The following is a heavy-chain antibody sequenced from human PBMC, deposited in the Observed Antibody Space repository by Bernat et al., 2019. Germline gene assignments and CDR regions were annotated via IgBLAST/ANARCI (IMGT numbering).Heavy chain of an antibody. V-gene: IGHV4-39*01. CDR2: IYYSGST. CDR3: ERLLKLRFLEWLSSKDGMDV. D-gene: IGHD3-3*01. J-gene: IGHJ6*02. CDR1: GGSISSSSYY. Sequence: QLQLQESGPGLVKPSETLSLTCTVSGGSISSSSYYWGWIRQPPGKGLEWIGSIYYSGSTYYNPSLKSRVTISVDTSKNQFSLKLSFVTAADTAVYYCERLLKLRFLEWLSSKDGMDVWGQGTTVTVSS.